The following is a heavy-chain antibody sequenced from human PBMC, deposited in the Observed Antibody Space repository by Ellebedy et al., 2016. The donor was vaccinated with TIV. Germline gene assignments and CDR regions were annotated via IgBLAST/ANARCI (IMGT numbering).Heavy chain of an antibody. V-gene: IGHV4-4*07. J-gene: IGHJ3*02. CDR1: SGSITSSY. D-gene: IGHD3-10*01. CDR3: ARERDGGPYYYYGSGGHDAFDI. CDR2: IYTSGST. Sequence: SETLSLXCTVSSGSITSSYWTWIRQPAGKGLEWIGHIYTSGSTNYNPSLRSRVTMSVDASKNQFSLRLSSLTAADTAVYYCARERDGGPYYYYGSGGHDAFDIWGQGTMVTVSS.